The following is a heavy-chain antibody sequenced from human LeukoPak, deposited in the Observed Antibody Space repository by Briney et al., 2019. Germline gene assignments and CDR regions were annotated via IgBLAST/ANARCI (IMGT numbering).Heavy chain of an antibody. V-gene: IGHV1-69*13. CDR1: GGTFSSYA. J-gene: IGHJ6*02. D-gene: IGHD2-2*01. CDR3: ARDRCSSTSCHPIGYYYYYGMDV. CDR2: IIPIFGRA. Sequence: SVKVSCKASGGTFSSYAISWVRQAPEQGLEWMGEIIPIFGRANYAQKFQGRVTITADESTSTAYMELSSLRSEDTAVYYCARDRCSSTSCHPIGYYYYYGMDVWGQGTTVTVSS.